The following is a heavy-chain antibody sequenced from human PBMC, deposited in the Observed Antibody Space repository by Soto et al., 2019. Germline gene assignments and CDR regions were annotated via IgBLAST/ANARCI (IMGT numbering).Heavy chain of an antibody. J-gene: IGHJ4*02. D-gene: IGHD6-13*01. Sequence: EVQLLESGGGLVQPGGSLRLSCAASGFTFSGYAMSWVRQAPGKGLEWVSAISGSGVSTYYADSVKGRFTISRDNSKNTRYLQMNSLRAEDTAVYYCAKEHHYSSSWSEFDYWGQGTLVTVSS. CDR2: ISGSGVST. V-gene: IGHV3-23*01. CDR1: GFTFSGYA. CDR3: AKEHHYSSSWSEFDY.